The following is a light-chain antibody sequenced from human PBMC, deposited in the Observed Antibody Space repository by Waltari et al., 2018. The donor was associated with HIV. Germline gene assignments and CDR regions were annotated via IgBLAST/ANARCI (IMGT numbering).Light chain of an antibody. CDR3: ASHAGSKDV. CDR1: SSDVGAYNY. Sequence: QSPLTQPPSPSGSPGQSVTLSRTGTSSDVGAYNYVPWFQQHPGKAPKLMIYDVTKRPSGVPDRFSGSKSGNTASLTVSGLQAEDEADYYCASHAGSKDVFGGGTRLTVL. CDR2: DVT. V-gene: IGLV2-8*01. J-gene: IGLJ2*01.